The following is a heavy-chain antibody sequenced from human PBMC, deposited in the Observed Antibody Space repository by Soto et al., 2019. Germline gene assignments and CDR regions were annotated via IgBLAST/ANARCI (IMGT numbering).Heavy chain of an antibody. CDR1: GGSISSYY. V-gene: IGHV4-59*12. D-gene: IGHD1-26*01. CDR3: AKDEVGAVYYYYGMDV. CDR2: IYYSGST. J-gene: IGHJ6*02. Sequence: SETLSLTCTVSGGSISSYYWSWIRQPPGKGLEWIGYIYYSGSTNYNPSLKSRVTISVDTSKNQFSLKLSSVTAADTAVYYCAKDEVGAVYYYYGMDVWGQGTTVTVSS.